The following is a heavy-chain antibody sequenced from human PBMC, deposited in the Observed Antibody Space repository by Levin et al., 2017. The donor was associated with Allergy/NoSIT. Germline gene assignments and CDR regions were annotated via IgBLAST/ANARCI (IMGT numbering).Heavy chain of an antibody. CDR1: GFTFSSYA. Sequence: GGSLRLSCAASGFTFSSYAMSWVRQAPGKGLEWVSLIIGSGGSGGSTYYADSVKGRFTISKDISRNTLYLQMNSLRAEDTAVYYCATTSGYGFDHWGQGTLFTVSS. D-gene: IGHD3-22*01. CDR2: IIGSGGSGGST. CDR3: ATTSGYGFDH. J-gene: IGHJ4*02. V-gene: IGHV3-23*01.